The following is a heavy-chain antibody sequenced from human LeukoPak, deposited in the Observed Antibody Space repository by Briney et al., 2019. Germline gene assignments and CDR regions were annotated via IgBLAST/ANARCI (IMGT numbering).Heavy chain of an antibody. CDR2: IIPIFGTA. D-gene: IGHD5-24*01. V-gene: IGHV1-69*06. CDR3: ARSGPGRRWLHWYFDL. J-gene: IGHJ2*01. Sequence: SVKVSCKASGGTFSSYAISWVRQAPGQGLEWMGGIIPIFGTANYAQKFQGRVTITADKSTSTAYMELSSLRSEDTAVYYCARSGPGRRWLHWYFDLWGRGTLVTVSS. CDR1: GGTFSSYA.